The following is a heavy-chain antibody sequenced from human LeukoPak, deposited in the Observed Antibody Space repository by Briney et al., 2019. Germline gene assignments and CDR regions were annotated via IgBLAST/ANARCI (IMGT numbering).Heavy chain of an antibody. Sequence: SETLSLTCAVYGGSFSGYYWSWIRQPPGRGLEWIGEINHSGSTNYNPSLKSRVTISVDTSKNQFSLKLSSVTAADTAVYYCARGRVLDYWGQGTLVTVSS. CDR2: INHSGST. CDR1: GGSFSGYY. J-gene: IGHJ4*02. V-gene: IGHV4-34*01. CDR3: ARGRVLDY. D-gene: IGHD3-10*02.